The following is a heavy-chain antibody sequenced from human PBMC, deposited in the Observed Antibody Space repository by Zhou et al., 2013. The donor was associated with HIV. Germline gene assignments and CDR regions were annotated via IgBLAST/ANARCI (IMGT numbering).Heavy chain of an antibody. Sequence: QVQLVQSGAEVKKPGSSVKVSCKASGGTFSTYAFSWVRQAPGQGPEWMGGIIPFFGTANYAQKFQGRVAITAAESTRTAYLELSGLRSEDTAVYYCARCYYDNSGCDYWGQGTLVTVSS. CDR1: GGTFSTYA. J-gene: IGHJ4*02. CDR3: ARCYYDNSGCDY. CDR2: IIPFFGTA. D-gene: IGHD3-22*01. V-gene: IGHV1-69*12.